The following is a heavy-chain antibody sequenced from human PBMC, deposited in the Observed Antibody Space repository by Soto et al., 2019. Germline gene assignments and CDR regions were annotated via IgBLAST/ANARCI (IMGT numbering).Heavy chain of an antibody. CDR2: IYYSGTT. CDR1: GGSISSGGYY. CDR3: ATYYYGSGSYRKNYYFDY. Sequence: SETLSLTCTVSGGSISSGGYYWSWIRQHPGKGLEWIGYIYYSGTTYYNPSLKSRVTMSVDTSKNQFSLKLSSVTAADTAVYYCATYYYGSGSYRKNYYFDYWGQGTLVTVSS. D-gene: IGHD3-10*01. J-gene: IGHJ4*02. V-gene: IGHV4-31*03.